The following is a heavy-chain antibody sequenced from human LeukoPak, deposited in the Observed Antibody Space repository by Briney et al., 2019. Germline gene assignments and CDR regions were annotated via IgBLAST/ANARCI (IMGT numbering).Heavy chain of an antibody. CDR3: ARGSRYYGMDV. Sequence: ASVTVSCKASGYSFTSNHIHWVRQAPGQGLEWMGWISAYNGNTNYAQKLQGRVTMTTDTSTSTAYMELRSLRSDDTAVYYCARGSRYYGMDVWGQGTTVTVSS. J-gene: IGHJ6*02. CDR2: ISAYNGNT. D-gene: IGHD5/OR15-5a*01. V-gene: IGHV1-18*04. CDR1: GYSFTSNH.